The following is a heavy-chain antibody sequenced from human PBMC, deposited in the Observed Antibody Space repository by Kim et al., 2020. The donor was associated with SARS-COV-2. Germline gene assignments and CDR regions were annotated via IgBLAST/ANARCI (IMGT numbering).Heavy chain of an antibody. Sequence: STNYNPSLKSRVTISVDKSKNQFSLKLSSVTAADTAVYYCARETARAFDIWGQGTMVTVSS. D-gene: IGHD2-21*02. J-gene: IGHJ3*02. CDR2: ST. CDR3: ARETARAFDI. V-gene: IGHV4-4*02.